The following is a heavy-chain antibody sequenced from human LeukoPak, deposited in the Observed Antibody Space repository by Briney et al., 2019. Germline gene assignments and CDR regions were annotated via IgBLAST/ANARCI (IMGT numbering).Heavy chain of an antibody. CDR3: AREIPYYYGSGKRGSY. CDR2: IIPILGIA. CDR1: GGTFSSYA. D-gene: IGHD3-10*01. J-gene: IGHJ4*02. V-gene: IGHV1-69*04. Sequence: ASVKVSCKASGGTFSSYAISWVRQAPGQGLEWMGRIIPILGIANYAQKFQGRVTITADKSTSTAYMELSSLRSEDTAVYYCAREIPYYYGSGKRGSYWGQGTLVTVSP.